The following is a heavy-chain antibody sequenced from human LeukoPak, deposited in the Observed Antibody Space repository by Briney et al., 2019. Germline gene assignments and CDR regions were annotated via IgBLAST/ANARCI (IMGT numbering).Heavy chain of an antibody. J-gene: IGHJ4*02. CDR2: ISSSSSYT. CDR3: ARDHPTDTAMVGGDY. Sequence: GGSLRLSCAASGFTFSDYYMSWIRQAPGKGLEWVSYISSSSSYTNHADSVKGRFTISRDNAKNSLYLQMNSLRAEDTAVYYCARDHPTDTAMVGGDYWGQGTLVTVSS. V-gene: IGHV3-11*06. CDR1: GFTFSDYY. D-gene: IGHD5-18*01.